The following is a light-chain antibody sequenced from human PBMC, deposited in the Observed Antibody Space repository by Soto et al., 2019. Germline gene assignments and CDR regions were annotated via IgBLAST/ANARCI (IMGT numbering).Light chain of an antibody. J-gene: IGKJ1*01. CDR2: GAS. CDR3: QQYGSSPQT. Sequence: EIVLTQSPGTLSLSPGERATLSFRASQSVSSSYLAWYQQKPGQAPRLLIYGASSRATGIPGRFSGSGSGTDFTLTISRLEPEDFAVYYCQQYGSSPQTFGQGTKVDIK. CDR1: QSVSSSY. V-gene: IGKV3-20*01.